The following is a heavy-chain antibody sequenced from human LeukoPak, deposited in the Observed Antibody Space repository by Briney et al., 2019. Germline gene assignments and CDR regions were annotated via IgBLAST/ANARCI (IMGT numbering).Heavy chain of an antibody. Sequence: GGSLRLSCAASGFNFNNAWMSWVRQAPGMGLEWVGRIKSKTSGGTTDYAAPVEGRFTISRDDSKNTLFLQTNSLKPEDTAFYYCTTYMAARPDNFGFWGQGNLVTVSS. CDR2: IKSKTSGGTT. CDR3: TTYMAARPDNFGF. D-gene: IGHD6-6*01. CDR1: GFNFNNAW. V-gene: IGHV3-15*01. J-gene: IGHJ4*02.